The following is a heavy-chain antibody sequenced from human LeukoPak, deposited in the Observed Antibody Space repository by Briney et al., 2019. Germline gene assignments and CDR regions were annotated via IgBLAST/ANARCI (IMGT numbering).Heavy chain of an antibody. J-gene: IGHJ4*02. CDR3: ARGVVAVAGTWYFDY. CDR2: IKQDGSEK. Sequence: PGGSLRLSCAASGFTFSSYWMSWVRQAPGKGLEWVANIKQDGSEKYYVDSVKVRFTISRDNAKNSLYLQMNSLRAEDTAVYYCARGVVAVAGTWYFDYWGQGTLVTVSS. CDR1: GFTFSSYW. D-gene: IGHD6-19*01. V-gene: IGHV3-7*01.